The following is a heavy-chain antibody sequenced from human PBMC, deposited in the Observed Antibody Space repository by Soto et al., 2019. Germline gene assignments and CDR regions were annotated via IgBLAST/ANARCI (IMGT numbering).Heavy chain of an antibody. D-gene: IGHD4-4*01. J-gene: IGHJ6*03. CDR3: AKADYRSPNYYYYYYMDV. CDR1: GFTFSSFA. CDR2: ISGSGGST. Sequence: GESLKISCAASGFTFSSFAMSWVRQAPGKGLEWVSAISGSGGSTYYADSVKGRFTISRDNSKNTLYLQMNSLRAEDTAVYYCAKADYRSPNYYYYYYMDVWGKGTTVTVSS. V-gene: IGHV3-23*01.